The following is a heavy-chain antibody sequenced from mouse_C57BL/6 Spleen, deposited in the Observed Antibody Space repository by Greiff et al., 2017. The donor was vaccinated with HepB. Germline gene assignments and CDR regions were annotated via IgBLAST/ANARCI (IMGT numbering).Heavy chain of an antibody. J-gene: IGHJ4*01. CDR2: IYPGDGDT. Sequence: VQLQQSGPELVKPGASVKISCKASGYAFSSSWMNWVKQRPGKGLEWIGRIYPGDGDTNYNGKFKGKATLTADKASSTAYMQLSSLTSEDSAVYFCARKGGYYAMDYWGQGTSVTVSS. V-gene: IGHV1-82*01. CDR3: ARKGGYYAMDY. CDR1: GYAFSSSW.